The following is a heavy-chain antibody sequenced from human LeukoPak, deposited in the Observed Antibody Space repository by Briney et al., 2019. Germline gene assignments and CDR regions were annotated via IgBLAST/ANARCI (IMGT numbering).Heavy chain of an antibody. V-gene: IGHV4-4*07. CDR1: GGSISSYY. D-gene: IGHD3-3*01. CDR3: ARDLRFWSIPVSV. CDR2: IYTSGST. Sequence: SETLSLTCTVSGGSISSYYWSWVRQPAGKGLEWIGRIYTSGSTNYNPSLKSRVTISVDKSKNQFSLKLSSVTAADTAVYYCARDLRFWSIPVSVWGKGTTVTVSS. J-gene: IGHJ6*04.